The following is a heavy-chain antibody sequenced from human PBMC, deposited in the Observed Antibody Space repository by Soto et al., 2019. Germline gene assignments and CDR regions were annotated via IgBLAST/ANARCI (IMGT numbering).Heavy chain of an antibody. V-gene: IGHV3-9*01. CDR2: ISWNSGSI. J-gene: IGHJ6*03. D-gene: IGHD2-8*01. Sequence: EVQLVESGGGLVQPGRSLRLSCAASGFTFDDYAMHWVRQAPGKGLEWVSGISWNSGSIGYADSVKGRFTISRDNAKKSLYLHMNSLRAVDTALYYCAKRDGYYYYMDVWGKGTTVTVSS. CDR3: AKRDGYYYYMDV. CDR1: GFTFDDYA.